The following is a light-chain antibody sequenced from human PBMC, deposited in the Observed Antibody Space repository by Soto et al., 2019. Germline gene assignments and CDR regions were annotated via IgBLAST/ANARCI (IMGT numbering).Light chain of an antibody. V-gene: IGKV1-5*03. J-gene: IGKJ1*01. Sequence: DIPLTQSPYTLSGSVGERVTLTCLASQTISSWLAWYQQKPGKAPKLLIYKASTLKSGVPSRFSGSGSGTEFTLTISSLQPDDFATYYCQHYNSYSEAFGQGTKVDIK. CDR2: KAS. CDR1: QTISSW. CDR3: QHYNSYSEA.